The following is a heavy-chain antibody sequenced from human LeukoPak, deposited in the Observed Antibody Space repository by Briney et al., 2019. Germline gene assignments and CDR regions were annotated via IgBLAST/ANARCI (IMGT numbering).Heavy chain of an antibody. CDR1: GGSISSYY. CDR3: ASGIPYYYDSSGHDAFDI. D-gene: IGHD3-22*01. V-gene: IGHV4-59*01. CDR2: IYYSGST. Sequence: SETLSLTCTVSGGSISSYYWSWIRQPPGKGPEWIGYIYYSGSTNYNPSLRSRVTISVDTSKNQFSLKLSSVTAADTAVYYCASGIPYYYDSSGHDAFDIWGQGTMVTVSS. J-gene: IGHJ3*02.